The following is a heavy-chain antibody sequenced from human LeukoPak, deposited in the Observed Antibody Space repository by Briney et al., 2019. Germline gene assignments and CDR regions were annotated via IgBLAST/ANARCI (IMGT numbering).Heavy chain of an antibody. D-gene: IGHD3-16*02. CDR1: GFTFSSYS. CDR3: AREEFSTGVIVRYYYYMDV. Sequence: GGSLRLSCAASGFTFSSYSMNWVRQAPGKGLEWVSGINWNGGSTGYADSVKGRFTISRDNAKNSLYLQMNSLRAEDTAVYYCAREEFSTGVIVRYYYYMDVWGKGTTVTVSS. CDR2: INWNGGST. J-gene: IGHJ6*03. V-gene: IGHV3-20*04.